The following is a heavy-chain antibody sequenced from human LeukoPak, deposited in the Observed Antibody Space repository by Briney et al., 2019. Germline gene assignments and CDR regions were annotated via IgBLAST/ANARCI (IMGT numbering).Heavy chain of an antibody. CDR3: ARRAGAYTHPYDY. CDR1: GFTLSGYS. CDR2: ISSSSSYI. V-gene: IGHV3-21*04. D-gene: IGHD3-16*01. Sequence: GGSLRLSCAASGFTLSGYSMNWVRQSPGKGLDWVSSISSSSSYIYYADSVKGRLTISIDNSKNTLYLQMNSLRAEDTAVYYCARRAGAYTHPYDYWGQGALVTVS. J-gene: IGHJ4*02.